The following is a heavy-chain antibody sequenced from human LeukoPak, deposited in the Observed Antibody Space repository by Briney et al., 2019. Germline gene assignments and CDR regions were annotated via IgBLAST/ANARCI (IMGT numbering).Heavy chain of an antibody. Sequence: ASVKVSCKASGGTFSSYAISWVRQAPGQGLEWMGGIIPIFGTANYAQKFQGRVTITADESTSTAYMELSSLRSEDTAVYYCAKAPTEGGSWYSARYYFDYWGQGTLVTVSS. CDR3: AKAPTEGGSWYSARYYFDY. CDR2: IIPIFGTA. CDR1: GGTFSSYA. V-gene: IGHV1-69*13. J-gene: IGHJ4*02. D-gene: IGHD6-13*01.